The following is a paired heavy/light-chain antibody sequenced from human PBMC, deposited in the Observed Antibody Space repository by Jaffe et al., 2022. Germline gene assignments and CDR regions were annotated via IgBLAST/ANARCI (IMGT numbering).Heavy chain of an antibody. CDR1: GYTFTSIA. CDR3: ARSWGGFDH. Sequence: QVQLVQSGPDLKKPGASVKVSCRASGYTFTSIAMNWVRQAPGQGLEWMGWINTNYGTPTYAQGFTGRFVFSLDTSVSTAYLEISNLQTEDTAVYYCARSWGGFDHWGQGALVTVSS. D-gene: IGHD3-10*01. J-gene: IGHJ4*02. V-gene: IGHV7-4-1*02. CDR2: INTNYGTP.
Light chain of an antibody. CDR3: KAYTTNMTWV. CDR2: EVN. Sequence: QSALTQPASVSGSPGQSVTISCTGGGSDIGGPYNYVYWYQQYPDKAPALIIYEVNKRPSGVSHRFSGSKSGRTASLIISGLQAEDEANYHCKAYTTNMTWVFGGGTKLTVL. J-gene: IGLJ3*02. CDR1: GSDIGGPYNY. V-gene: IGLV2-14*01.